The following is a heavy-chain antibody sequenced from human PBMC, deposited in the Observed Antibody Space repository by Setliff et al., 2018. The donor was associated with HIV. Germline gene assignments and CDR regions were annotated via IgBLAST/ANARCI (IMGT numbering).Heavy chain of an antibody. Sequence: GESLKISCTGSGYGFSNHWIGWVRQMPGRGLEWVGIIYPQDSDTRYSPSFEGHVTISADTSRYTAYLQWSALKASDTAVYYCARHTIDISLLVVQDPGPFDVWGRGTVVTVS. J-gene: IGHJ3*01. D-gene: IGHD3-10*01. CDR3: ARHTIDISLLVVQDPGPFDV. CDR2: IYPQDSDT. V-gene: IGHV5-51*01. CDR1: GYGFSNHW.